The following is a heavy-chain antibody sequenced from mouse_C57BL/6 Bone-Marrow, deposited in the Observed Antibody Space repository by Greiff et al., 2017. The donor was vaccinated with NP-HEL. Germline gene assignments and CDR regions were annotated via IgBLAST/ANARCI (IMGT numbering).Heavy chain of an antibody. CDR2: ISNLAYSI. J-gene: IGHJ3*01. Sequence: ASGGGFPPPLLPQKPSLSSSFLTCIDYPMAWVRQAPRKGPEWVAFISNLAYSIYYADTVTGRFTISRENAKNTLYLETVSLRSEETAMYSCGRITWFAYWGPGNLV. CDR3: GRITWFAY. CDR1: FLTCIDYP. V-gene: IGHV5-15*01.